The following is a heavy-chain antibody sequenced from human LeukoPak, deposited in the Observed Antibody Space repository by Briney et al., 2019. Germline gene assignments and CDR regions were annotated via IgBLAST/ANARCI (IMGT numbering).Heavy chain of an antibody. CDR2: IYYSGST. D-gene: IGHD6-6*01. CDR3: AREGPLAARPDY. V-gene: IGHV4-59*12. J-gene: IGHJ4*02. CDR1: GGSISSYY. Sequence: SETLSLTCTVSGGSISSYYWSWIRQPPGKGLEWIGYIYYSGSTNYNPSLKSRVTISVDTSKNQFSLKLSSVTAADTAVYYCAREGPLAARPDYWGQGTLVTVSS.